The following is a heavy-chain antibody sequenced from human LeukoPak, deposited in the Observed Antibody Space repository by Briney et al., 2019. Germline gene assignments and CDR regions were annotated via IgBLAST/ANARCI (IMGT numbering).Heavy chain of an antibody. J-gene: IGHJ4*02. CDR3: ARVTYISGWTGPLDY. CDR1: GFTFNSYA. V-gene: IGHV3-23*01. D-gene: IGHD6-19*01. Sequence: PGGSLRLSCAASGFTFNSYAMSWVRQAPGKGLEWVSDISASSGSRNYADSVKGRFTISRDNSRNTLFLQMNSLRAEDTAVYYCARVTYISGWTGPLDYWGQGTLVTVSS. CDR2: ISASSGSR.